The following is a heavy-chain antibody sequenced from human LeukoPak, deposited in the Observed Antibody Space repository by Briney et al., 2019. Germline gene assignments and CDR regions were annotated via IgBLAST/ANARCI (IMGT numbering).Heavy chain of an antibody. CDR2: IKSKTDGGTT. J-gene: IGHJ4*02. V-gene: IGHV3-15*01. CDR3: TTDLPYYYGSGSPDY. CDR1: GFTFGNAW. Sequence: GGSLRLSCAASGFTFGNAWMSWVRQAPGKGLEWVGRIKSKTDGGTTDYAAPVKGRFTISRDDSKNTLYLQMNSLKTEDTAVYYCTTDLPYYYGSGSPDYWGQGTLVTVSS. D-gene: IGHD3-10*01.